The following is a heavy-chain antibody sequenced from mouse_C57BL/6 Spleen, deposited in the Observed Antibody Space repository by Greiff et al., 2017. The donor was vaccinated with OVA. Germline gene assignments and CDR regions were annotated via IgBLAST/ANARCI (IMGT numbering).Heavy chain of an antibody. Sequence: VQLQQSGPELVKPGASVKISCKASGYAFSSSWMNWVKQRPGKGLEWIGRIYPGDGDTNYNGKFKGKATLTADKSSSTAYMQLSSLTSEDSAVYFCARRELLRCFDVWGTGTTVTVST. V-gene: IGHV1-82*01. J-gene: IGHJ1*03. CDR3: ARRELLRCFDV. CDR2: IYPGDGDT. D-gene: IGHD2-12*01. CDR1: GYAFSSSW.